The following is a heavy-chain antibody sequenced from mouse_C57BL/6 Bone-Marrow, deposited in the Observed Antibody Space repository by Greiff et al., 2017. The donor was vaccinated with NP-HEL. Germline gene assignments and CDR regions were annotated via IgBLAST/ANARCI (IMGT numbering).Heavy chain of an antibody. CDR2: INSDGGST. V-gene: IGHV5-2*01. CDR1: EYEFPSHD. Sequence: DVMLVESGGGLVQPGESLKLSCESNEYEFPSHDMSWVRKTPEKRLELVAAINSDGGSTYYPDPMERRFIISRDNTKKTLYLQMSSLRSEDTALYYCARIYYGYDAWFAYWGQGTLVTVSA. D-gene: IGHD2-2*01. CDR3: ARIYYGYDAWFAY. J-gene: IGHJ3*01.